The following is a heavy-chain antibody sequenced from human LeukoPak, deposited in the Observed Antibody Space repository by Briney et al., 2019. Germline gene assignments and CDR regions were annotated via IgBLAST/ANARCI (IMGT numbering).Heavy chain of an antibody. J-gene: IGHJ4*02. V-gene: IGHV4-38-2*02. D-gene: IGHD1-26*01. CDR1: GYSISSDYY. CDR2: IHRSGST. Sequence: SETLSLTCTVSGYSISSDYYWGWIRQPPGKGLEWIGSIHRSGSTYYNPSLESRITISVDTSKNQFSLMLSSVTAADTGVYYCARDVGATVHGYWGQGTLVTVSS. CDR3: ARDVGATVHGY.